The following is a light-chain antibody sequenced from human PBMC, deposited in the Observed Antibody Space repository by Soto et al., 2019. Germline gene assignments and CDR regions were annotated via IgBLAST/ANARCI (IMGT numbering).Light chain of an antibody. CDR3: QQYHIYPGT. CDR1: QTIDSW. V-gene: IGKV1-5*03. Sequence: DIHMTQSPSTLSASVGYIFTITCRASQTIDSWLAWYQQRKGKPPNLLIYKASTLASGVPSRLRGSGYGTELTITINSMQTDDFETYDCQQYHIYPGTFGHGTKVDI. J-gene: IGKJ1*01. CDR2: KAS.